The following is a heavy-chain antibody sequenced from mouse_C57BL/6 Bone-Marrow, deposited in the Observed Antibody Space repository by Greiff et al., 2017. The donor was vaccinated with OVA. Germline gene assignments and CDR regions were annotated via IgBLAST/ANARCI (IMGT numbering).Heavy chain of an antibody. CDR2: ISGGGGNT. V-gene: IGHV5-9*01. Sequence: EVQVVESGGGLVKPGGSLKLSCAASGFTFSSYTMSWVRQTPEKRLEWVATISGGGGNTYYPDSVKGRFTISRDNAKNTLYLQMSSLRSEDTALYYCASGDYGSSYKWYFDVWGTGTTVTVSS. D-gene: IGHD1-1*01. CDR3: ASGDYGSSYKWYFDV. CDR1: GFTFSSYT. J-gene: IGHJ1*03.